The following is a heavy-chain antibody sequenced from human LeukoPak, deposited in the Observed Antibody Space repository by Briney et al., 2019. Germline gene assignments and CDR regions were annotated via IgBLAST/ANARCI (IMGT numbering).Heavy chain of an antibody. D-gene: IGHD2/OR15-2a*01. V-gene: IGHV7-4-1*02. CDR2: INVQTAYP. J-gene: IGHJ5*02. Sequence: ASVKVSCKASGYTFTSYHINWLRQAPGQDLEWMGWINVQTAYPTYAPGLTGRFVFSLDTSVSTAYLQINSLMAEDTAMYYCTRDFYDSANRFDPWGQGTLVTVSS. CDR3: TRDFYDSANRFDP. CDR1: GYTFTSYH.